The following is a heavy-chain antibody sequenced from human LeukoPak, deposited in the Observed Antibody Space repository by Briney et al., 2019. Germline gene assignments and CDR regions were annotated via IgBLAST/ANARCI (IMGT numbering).Heavy chain of an antibody. D-gene: IGHD5-24*01. V-gene: IGHV3-23*01. CDR3: AKDQAYNYRNWFDP. CDR2: MSGSGGNI. Sequence: GGSLRISCAASGFTFSSYAMSWVRQAPGKGLEWVSAMSGSGGNIYYADSVKGRFTISRDNSRNTLYLQLSSLRAQDADVYDGAKDQAYNYRNWFDPWGQGTLVTVSS. CDR1: GFTFSSYA. J-gene: IGHJ5*02.